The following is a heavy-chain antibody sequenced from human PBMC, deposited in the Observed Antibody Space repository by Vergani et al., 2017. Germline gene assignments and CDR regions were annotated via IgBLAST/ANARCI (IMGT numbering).Heavy chain of an antibody. J-gene: IGHJ4*02. CDR3: ARAVLDVRGYSGYAPPDY. CDR2: IIPILGIA. D-gene: IGHD5-12*01. CDR1: GATFRSNT. Sequence: QVQLVQSGAEVKKPGSSVKVSCKASGATFRSNTISWVRQAPGQGLEWMGRIIPILGIANYAQKFQGRVTITADKSTSTAYMELSSLRSEDTAVYYCARAVLDVRGYSGYAPPDYWGQGTLVTVSS. V-gene: IGHV1-69*02.